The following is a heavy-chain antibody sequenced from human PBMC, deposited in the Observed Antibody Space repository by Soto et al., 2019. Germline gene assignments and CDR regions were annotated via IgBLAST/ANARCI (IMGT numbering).Heavy chain of an antibody. Sequence: GGSLRLSCAASGFTFSDYYMSWIRQAPGKGLEWVSYISSSGSTIYYADSVKGRFTISRDNAKNSLYLQMNSLRAEDTAVYYCARDEGDGDYGPPYDYYYYGMDVWGQGXTVTVYS. CDR1: GFTFSDYY. CDR2: ISSSGSTI. J-gene: IGHJ6*02. CDR3: ARDEGDGDYGPPYDYYYYGMDV. V-gene: IGHV3-11*01. D-gene: IGHD4-17*01.